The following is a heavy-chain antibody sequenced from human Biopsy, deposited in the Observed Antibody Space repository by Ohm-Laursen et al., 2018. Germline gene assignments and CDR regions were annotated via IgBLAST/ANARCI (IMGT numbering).Heavy chain of an antibody. CDR3: SRKWTGYFHH. CDR2: IIHILGTG. J-gene: IGHJ1*01. D-gene: IGHD2-8*01. Sequence: SVKVSCNAPVGTFTDYGVNWGRQAPGQGLEWLGGIIHILGTGNYAKKFQDRVTVAADTSTSTATMELSSLRSDDTAVYYGSRKWTGYFHHWGQGTLVTVSS. V-gene: IGHV1-69*06. CDR1: VGTFTDYG.